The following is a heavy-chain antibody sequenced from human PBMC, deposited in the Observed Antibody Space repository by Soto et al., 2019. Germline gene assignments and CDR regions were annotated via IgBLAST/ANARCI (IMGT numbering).Heavy chain of an antibody. V-gene: IGHV1-46*01. CDR1: GYTFTSYY. Sequence: QVQLVQSGAEVKKPGASVKVSCKASGYTFTSYYMHWVRQAPGQGLEWMGIINPSGGRTSYAQKVPGRVTMHRDKSTSTVYMELSSLRSEDTAVYYCARDQADIVATIASSYGMDVWGQGTTVTVSS. CDR3: ARDQADIVATIASSYGMDV. D-gene: IGHD5-12*01. J-gene: IGHJ6*02. CDR2: INPSGGRT.